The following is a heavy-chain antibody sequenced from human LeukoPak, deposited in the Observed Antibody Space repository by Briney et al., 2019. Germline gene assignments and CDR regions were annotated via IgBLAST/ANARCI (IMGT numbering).Heavy chain of an antibody. Sequence: PGGSLRLSCAASGFTFSNYAMHWVRQAPGKGLEWVAFIRYDGSDKYYLDSVKGRFTISRDNSKNTLYLQMNSLRAEDSAVYHCVKDYRSGSYMGHFDYWGQGTLVTVSS. CDR1: GFTFSNYA. D-gene: IGHD6-19*01. CDR2: IRYDGSDK. CDR3: VKDYRSGSYMGHFDY. J-gene: IGHJ4*02. V-gene: IGHV3-30*02.